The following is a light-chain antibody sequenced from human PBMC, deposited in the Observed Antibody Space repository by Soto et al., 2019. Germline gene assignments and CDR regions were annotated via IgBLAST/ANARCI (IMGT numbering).Light chain of an antibody. J-gene: IGKJ5*01. V-gene: IGKV3-15*01. CDR1: QSVSSN. Sequence: EIVMTQSPATLSVSPGERATLSCRASQSVSSNLAWYQQKPGQAPRLLIYGASTSATGIPARFSGSGSGTEFTLTLSSLQSEDFAVYYCQQYNNWPFITFGQGTRLEIK. CDR3: QQYNNWPFIT. CDR2: GAS.